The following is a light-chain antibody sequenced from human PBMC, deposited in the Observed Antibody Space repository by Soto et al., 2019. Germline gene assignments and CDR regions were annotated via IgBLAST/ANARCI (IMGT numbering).Light chain of an antibody. Sequence: QSALTQSPSASASPGQSVTLSCTGSSGDIGAYNYVSWYQQHPGKAPKLIIYEVNKRPSGVPDRFSGSKSGITASLTVSGLQADDEADYYCGAHAGSNTWVFGGGTKLTVL. CDR3: GAHAGSNTWV. J-gene: IGLJ3*02. CDR1: SGDIGAYNY. CDR2: EVN. V-gene: IGLV2-8*01.